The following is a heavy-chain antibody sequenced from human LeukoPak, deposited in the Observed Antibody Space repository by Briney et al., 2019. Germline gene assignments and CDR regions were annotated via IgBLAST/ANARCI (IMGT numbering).Heavy chain of an antibody. CDR3: AEGFDWLGN. Sequence: GSLTLSCAASGVSLSNYAMSWVRQAPGKGLEWVSLIGGSGRSTYYADSVKGRFTISRDNSKNTLYLQMNSLRAEDTAVYYCAEGFDWLGNWGQGTLVTVPS. D-gene: IGHD3-9*01. CDR2: IGGSGRST. J-gene: IGHJ4*02. V-gene: IGHV3-23*01. CDR1: GVSLSNYA.